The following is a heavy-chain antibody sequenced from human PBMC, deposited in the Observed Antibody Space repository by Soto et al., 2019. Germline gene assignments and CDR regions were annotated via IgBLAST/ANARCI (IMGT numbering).Heavy chain of an antibody. V-gene: IGHV3-33*01. Sequence: QVQLVESGGGVVQPGRSLRLSCAASGFTFSSYGMHWVRQAPGKGLEWVAFIWHDGGNKFYAESVKGRFTISRDNSKKTLYIQITSLTAEDTDMYYCAREGDVNTGFGKHNWAQGTLVTVSS. CDR2: IWHDGGNK. J-gene: IGHJ4*02. D-gene: IGHD3-16*01. CDR1: GFTFSSYG. CDR3: AREGDVNTGFGKHN.